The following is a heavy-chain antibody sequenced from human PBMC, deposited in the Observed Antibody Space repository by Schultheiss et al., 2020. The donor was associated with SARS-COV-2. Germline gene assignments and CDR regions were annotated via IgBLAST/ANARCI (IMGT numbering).Heavy chain of an antibody. Sequence: SETLSLTCAVSGGSISSGGYSWSWIRQPPGKGLEWIGYIYHSGSTYYNPSLKSRVTISVDTSKNQFSLKLSSVTAADTAVYYCAKVGGRQAFDIWGQGTMVTVSS. J-gene: IGHJ3*02. CDR1: GGSISSGGYS. CDR3: AKVGGRQAFDI. V-gene: IGHV4-30-2*01. CDR2: IYHSGST. D-gene: IGHD3-16*01.